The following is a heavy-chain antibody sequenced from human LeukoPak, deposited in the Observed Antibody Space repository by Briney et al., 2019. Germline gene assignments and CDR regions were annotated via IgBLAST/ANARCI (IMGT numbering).Heavy chain of an antibody. CDR1: GGSISSYY. Sequence: NPSETLSLTCTVSGGSISSYYWSWIRQPAGKGLEWIGRIYTSGSTNYNPSLKSRVTMSVDTFKNQFSLKLSSVTAADTAVYYCARELGYCSGDSCSFYYYIDVWGKGTTVTISS. CDR3: ARELGYCSGDSCSFYYYIDV. V-gene: IGHV4-4*07. CDR2: IYTSGST. D-gene: IGHD2-15*01. J-gene: IGHJ6*03.